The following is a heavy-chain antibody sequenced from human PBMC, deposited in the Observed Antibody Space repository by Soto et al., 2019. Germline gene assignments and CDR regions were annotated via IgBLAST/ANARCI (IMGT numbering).Heavy chain of an antibody. D-gene: IGHD3-10*01. CDR3: SRCGEMTTEGHFDY. CDR2: IDPSDSYT. J-gene: IGHJ4*02. CDR1: GYSFTNYW. V-gene: IGHV5-10-1*01. Sequence: EVQLVQSGAEVKKPGESLRISCKVSGYSFTNYWINWVRQMPGKGLEWMGRIDPSDSYTKYSPSFQGHVTISADKSISTAYLQWSSLKASDTAIYYCSRCGEMTTEGHFDYWGQGTLVTVSS.